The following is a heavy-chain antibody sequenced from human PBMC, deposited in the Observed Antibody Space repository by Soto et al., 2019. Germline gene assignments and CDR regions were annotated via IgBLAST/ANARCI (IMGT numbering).Heavy chain of an antibody. D-gene: IGHD3-10*01. CDR2: IDYSGST. J-gene: IGHJ4*02. Sequence: PSETLSLTCTVSVGSFSSGSYYWSWVLQPPGKRLEWIGYIDYSGSTNYNPARKRRVTISVDTSKNQFSRKLSSVTAADTAVYYCARVRFGESRAFDYWGQGTLVTVSS. CDR3: ARVRFGESRAFDY. CDR1: VGSFSSGSYY. V-gene: IGHV4-61*01.